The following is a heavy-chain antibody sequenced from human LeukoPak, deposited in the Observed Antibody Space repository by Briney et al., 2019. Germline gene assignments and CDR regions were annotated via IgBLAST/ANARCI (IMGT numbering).Heavy chain of an antibody. Sequence: GASVKVSCKASGYTFTSYAMHWVRQAPGQRLEWMGWINAGNGNTKYSQKFQGRVTITRDTSASTAYMELSSLRSEDTAVYYCASGNCSSTSCYPYYYYGMDVWGQGTTVTVSS. CDR2: INAGNGNT. CDR3: ASGNCSSTSCYPYYYYGMDV. V-gene: IGHV1-3*01. D-gene: IGHD2-2*03. CDR1: GYTFTSYA. J-gene: IGHJ6*02.